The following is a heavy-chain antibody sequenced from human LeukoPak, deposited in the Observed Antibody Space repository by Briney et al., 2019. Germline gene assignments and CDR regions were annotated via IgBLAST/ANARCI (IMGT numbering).Heavy chain of an antibody. CDR3: ARAGDGIDSGYDVGPYYYCYYMDV. D-gene: IGHD5-12*01. Sequence: PSETLSLTCPVYAGSFSGYYWSWIRQPPGKGLEWIGEINHRGSTNYNPSLKSQVTISVDTSKNQFSLKLSSVTAADTAVYYCARAGDGIDSGYDVGPYYYCYYMDVWGKGTTVTVSS. J-gene: IGHJ6*03. CDR1: AGSFSGYY. V-gene: IGHV4-34*01. CDR2: INHRGST.